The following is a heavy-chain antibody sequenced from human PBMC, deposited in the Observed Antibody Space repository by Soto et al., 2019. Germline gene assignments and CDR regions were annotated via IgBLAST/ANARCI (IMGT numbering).Heavy chain of an antibody. Sequence: GGSLRLSCAASGFTFSSYEMNWVRQAPGKGLEWVSYISSSGSTIYYAASVKGRFTISRDNAKNSLYLQMNSLRAEDTAVYYCAARARITMVRGVIDWFDPWGQGTLVTVSS. CDR2: ISSSGSTI. CDR3: AARARITMVRGVIDWFDP. J-gene: IGHJ5*02. V-gene: IGHV3-48*03. CDR1: GFTFSSYE. D-gene: IGHD3-10*01.